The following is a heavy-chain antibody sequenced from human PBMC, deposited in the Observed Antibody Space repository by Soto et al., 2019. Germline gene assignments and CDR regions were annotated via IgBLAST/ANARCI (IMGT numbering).Heavy chain of an antibody. CDR2: IYYSGST. Sequence: SETLSLTCTVSGGSISSSSYYWGWIRQPPGKGLEWIGSIYYSGSTYYNPSLKSRVTISVDTSKNQFSLKLGSVTAADTAVYYCARHGYCSGGSCYHYYFDYWGQGTLVTVSS. V-gene: IGHV4-39*01. CDR3: ARHGYCSGGSCYHYYFDY. CDR1: GGSISSSSYY. D-gene: IGHD2-15*01. J-gene: IGHJ4*02.